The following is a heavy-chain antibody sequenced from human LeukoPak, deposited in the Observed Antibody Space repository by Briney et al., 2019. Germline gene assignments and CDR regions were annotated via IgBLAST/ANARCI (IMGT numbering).Heavy chain of an antibody. J-gene: IGHJ5*02. Sequence: PSETLSLTCTVSGGSIGSYYWSWIRQPPGKGLEWIGYIYYSGSTNYNPSLKSRVTISVDTSKNQFSLKLSSVTAADTAVYYCARLHASRAEEFDPWGQGTLVTVSS. D-gene: IGHD3-16*01. CDR2: IYYSGST. CDR1: GGSIGSYY. V-gene: IGHV4-59*01. CDR3: ARLHASRAEEFDP.